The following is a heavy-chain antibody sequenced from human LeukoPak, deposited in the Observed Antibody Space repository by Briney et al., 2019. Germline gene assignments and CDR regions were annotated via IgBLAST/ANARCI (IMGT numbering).Heavy chain of an antibody. J-gene: IGHJ4*02. CDR1: GFTFSSYA. Sequence: EPLRLSCAVSGFTFSSYAMSWVRQAPGKGLEWVSTISGGGGRTWYADSVKGRFTISRDNSKNTVDVQLNSLRAEDTAVYYCAKFRGSERTVIDCWGQGTLVTVSP. V-gene: IGHV3-23*01. CDR2: ISGGGGRT. CDR3: AKFRGSERTVIDC. D-gene: IGHD1-1*01.